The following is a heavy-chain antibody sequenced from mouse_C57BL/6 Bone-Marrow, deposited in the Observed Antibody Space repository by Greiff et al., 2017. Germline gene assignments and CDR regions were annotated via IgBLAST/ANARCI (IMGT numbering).Heavy chain of an antibody. D-gene: IGHD1-1*01. Sequence: QVQLKQSGAELARPGASVKLSCKASGYTFTSYGLSWVKQRTGQGLEWIGEIYPRSGNTYYNEKFKGKATLTADKSSSTAYLELRSLTSEDSAVYFCAGTYYYGSSYLDYWGQGTTLTVSS. CDR3: AGTYYYGSSYLDY. CDR2: IYPRSGNT. CDR1: GYTFTSYG. J-gene: IGHJ2*01. V-gene: IGHV1-81*01.